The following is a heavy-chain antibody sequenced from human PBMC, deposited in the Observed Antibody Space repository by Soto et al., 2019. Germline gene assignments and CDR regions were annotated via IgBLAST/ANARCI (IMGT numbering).Heavy chain of an antibody. Sequence: QVQLVQSGAEVKKPGASVKVSCKASGYTFTSYGIIWVRQAPGQGLEWMGWINPYNGNTKYAQKVQGIVTMTTDTSTSTAYMERTNLRSDDTAVYYCAKGAGWEPEYYSDYWGQGTLVTVSS. J-gene: IGHJ4*02. V-gene: IGHV1-18*01. CDR3: AKGAGWEPEYYSDY. D-gene: IGHD1-26*01. CDR1: GYTFTSYG. CDR2: INPYNGNT.